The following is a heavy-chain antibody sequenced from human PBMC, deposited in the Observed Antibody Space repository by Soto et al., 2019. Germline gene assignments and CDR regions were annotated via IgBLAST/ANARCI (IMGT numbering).Heavy chain of an antibody. Sequence: VQLVESGGGLVQPGGSLRRSCAASGFTFSNYWMHWVRQTPGKGLVCVSRINSDGSSTSYADSVKGRFTISRDNAKNTLYLQMNSVRAEDTAVYYCAREIFYWGQGTLVNVSS. CDR2: INSDGSST. V-gene: IGHV3-74*01. J-gene: IGHJ4*02. CDR1: GFTFSNYW. D-gene: IGHD2-15*01. CDR3: AREIFY.